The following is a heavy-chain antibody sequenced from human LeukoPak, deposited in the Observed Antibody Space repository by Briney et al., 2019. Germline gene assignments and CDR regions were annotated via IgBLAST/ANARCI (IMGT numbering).Heavy chain of an antibody. Sequence: ASVKVSCKASGYTFTDYNIYWVRQAPGQGLEWMGWVNPYSGGTVYAQRFQGRVTMTRDTSISTAYMELSRLRSDDTAFYYSARRYCTGGSCYPDYWGQGTLVTVSS. D-gene: IGHD2-15*01. J-gene: IGHJ4*02. CDR1: GYTFTDYN. CDR3: ARRYCTGGSCYPDY. CDR2: VNPYSGGT. V-gene: IGHV1-2*02.